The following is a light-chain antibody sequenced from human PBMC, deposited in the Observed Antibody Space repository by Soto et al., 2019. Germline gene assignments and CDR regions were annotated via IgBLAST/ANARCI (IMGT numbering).Light chain of an antibody. J-gene: IGLJ1*01. CDR1: RRDVGGYNY. CDR2: EVT. Sequence: QSVLTQPASVSGSPGQSITISCTGTRRDVGGYNYVSWYQQYPDKSPKLLIYEVTHRPSGVSNRFSGSKSGNTASLTISGLQAEDEADYYCSSYTISNTLPFVFGTGTKVTVL. V-gene: IGLV2-14*01. CDR3: SSYTISNTLPFV.